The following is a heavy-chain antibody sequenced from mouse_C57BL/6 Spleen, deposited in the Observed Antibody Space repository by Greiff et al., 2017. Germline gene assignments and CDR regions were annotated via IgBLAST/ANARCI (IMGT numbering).Heavy chain of an antibody. D-gene: IGHD2-12*01. J-gene: IGHJ3*01. V-gene: IGHV1-55*01. CDR2: IYPGSGST. CDR1: GYTFTSYW. Sequence: QVQLQQPGAELVKPGASVKMSCKASGYTFTSYWITWVKQRPGQGLEWIGDIYPGSGSTNYNEKFKSKATLSVDTSSSTAYMQLSSLTSEDSAVYYCARGGYSPSWFAYWGQGTLVTVSA. CDR3: ARGGYSPSWFAY.